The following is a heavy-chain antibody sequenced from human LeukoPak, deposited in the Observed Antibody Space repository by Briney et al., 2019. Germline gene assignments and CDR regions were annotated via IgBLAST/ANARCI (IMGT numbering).Heavy chain of an antibody. V-gene: IGHV3-13*01. CDR3: ARGTVDTAMGRPKEGRYYYYYMDV. J-gene: IGHJ6*03. Sequence: GGSLRLSCAASGFTFSSYDMHWVRQATGKGLEWVSAIGTAGDTYYPGSVKGRFTISRENAKNSLYLQMNSLRAGDTAVYYCARGTVDTAMGRPKEGRYYYYYMDVWGKGTTVTVSS. D-gene: IGHD5-18*01. CDR2: IGTAGDT. CDR1: GFTFSSYD.